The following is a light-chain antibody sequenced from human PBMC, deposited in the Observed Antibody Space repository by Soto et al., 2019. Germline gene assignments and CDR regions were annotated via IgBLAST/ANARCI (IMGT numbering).Light chain of an antibody. Sequence: QLVLTQSPSASASRGASVKLTCTLSSGLSRYAIAWHQQQPEKGPRYLMKVNSDGSHSKGDGIPDRFSGSSSGAERYLTISSLQSEDEADYYCQTWGTGIRVFGGGTQLTVL. CDR2: VNSDGSH. J-gene: IGLJ2*01. CDR1: SGLSRYA. V-gene: IGLV4-69*01. CDR3: QTWGTGIRV.